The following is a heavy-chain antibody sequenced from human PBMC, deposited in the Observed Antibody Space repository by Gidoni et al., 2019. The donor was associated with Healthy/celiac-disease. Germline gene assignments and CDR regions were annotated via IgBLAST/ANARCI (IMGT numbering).Heavy chain of an antibody. J-gene: IGHJ4*02. D-gene: IGHD3-10*01. Sequence: GKGLEWIGEIYHSGSTNYNPSLKSRVTISVDKSKNQFSLKLSSVTAADTAVYYCATISLREFDYWGQGTLVTVSS. CDR2: IYHSGST. CDR3: ATISLREFDY. V-gene: IGHV4-4*02.